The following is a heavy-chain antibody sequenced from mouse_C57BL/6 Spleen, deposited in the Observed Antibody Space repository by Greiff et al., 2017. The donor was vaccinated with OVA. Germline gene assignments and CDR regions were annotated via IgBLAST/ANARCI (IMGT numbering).Heavy chain of an antibody. CDR2: IDPANGNT. J-gene: IGHJ4*01. CDR1: GFNIKNTY. CDR3: ARPPDCVNGMEY. V-gene: IGHV14-3*01. Sequence: VHVKQSVAELVRPGASVKLSCTASGFNIKNTYMHWVKQRPEQGLEWIGRIDPANGNTKYAPKFQGKATITADTSSNTAYLQLSSLTSEDTAVYYCARPPDCVNGMEYWGQGTAVTVSS.